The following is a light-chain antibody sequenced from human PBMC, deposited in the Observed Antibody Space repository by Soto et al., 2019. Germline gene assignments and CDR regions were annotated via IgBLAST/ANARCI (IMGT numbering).Light chain of an antibody. V-gene: IGKV3-20*01. J-gene: IGKJ5*01. CDR3: QQHDILPIT. CDR1: QNLSRYF. CDR2: GAS. Sequence: EIVVTQSPATLSLFPGGRPSLSCRASQNLSRYFLAWYQHKPGQAPRLLISGASRRDTGIPDRFSGGGSGTDFTLTISRLETEDFALYYCQQHDILPITFGQGTRLEIK.